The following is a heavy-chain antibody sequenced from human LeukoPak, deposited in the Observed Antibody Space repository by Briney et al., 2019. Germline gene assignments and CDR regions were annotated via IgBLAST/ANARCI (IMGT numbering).Heavy chain of an antibody. CDR3: AREGEYYYGSGLDY. CDR1: GYSISSGYY. V-gene: IGHV4-38-2*02. CDR2: IYHSGST. D-gene: IGHD3-10*01. J-gene: IGHJ4*02. Sequence: SETLSLTCIVSGYSISSGYYWGWIRQPPGKGLEWIGSIYHSGSTYYNPSLKSRVTISVDTSKNQFSLKLSSVTAADTAVYYCAREGEYYYGSGLDYWGQGTLVTVSS.